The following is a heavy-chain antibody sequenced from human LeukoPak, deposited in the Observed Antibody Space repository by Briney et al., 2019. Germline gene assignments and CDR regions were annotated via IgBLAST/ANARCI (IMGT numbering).Heavy chain of an antibody. D-gene: IGHD7-27*01. J-gene: IGHJ4*02. CDR2: IYHSGRGNT. CDR3: ARDYRTGFDY. Sequence: SETLSLTCAVSGGSISSSNWWIWLRQPPGKGLEWIGEIYHSGRGNTNYNPSLKSRATISIDNAKNQFSLKLRSVTAADTAVYFCARDYRTGFDYWGQGTLVTVSS. V-gene: IGHV4/OR15-8*02. CDR1: GGSISSSNW.